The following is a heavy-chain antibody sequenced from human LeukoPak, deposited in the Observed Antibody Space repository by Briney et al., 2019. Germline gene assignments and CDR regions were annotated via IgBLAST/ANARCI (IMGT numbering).Heavy chain of an antibody. J-gene: IGHJ5*02. CDR1: GYTFTGYY. D-gene: IGHD3-3*01. CDR2: INPNGGGT. CDR3: ARDNTILRGWFDP. Sequence: ASVKVSCKASGYTFTGYYMHWVRQAPGQGLEWMGWINPNGGGTNYAQKFQGRVTMTRDTSISTAYMELSRLRSDDTAVYYCARDNTILRGWFDPWGQGTLVTVSS. V-gene: IGHV1-2*02.